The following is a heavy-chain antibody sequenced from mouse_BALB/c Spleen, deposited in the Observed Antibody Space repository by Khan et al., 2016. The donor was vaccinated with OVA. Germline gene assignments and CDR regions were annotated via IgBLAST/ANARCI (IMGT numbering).Heavy chain of an antibody. CDR3: AIGGKFAY. D-gene: IGHD1-1*02. CDR2: ISTYYGDV. CDR1: GYTFTDYA. J-gene: IGHJ3*01. Sequence: QVQLQQSGAELVRPGVSVKISCKGSGYTFTDYAMHWVKQSHAKSLEWIGVISTYYGDVDYSQKFKGKVTMTVDRSSSTAYLELARLTSEDSAIYYCAIGGKFAYWGQGTLVTVSA. V-gene: IGHV1S137*01.